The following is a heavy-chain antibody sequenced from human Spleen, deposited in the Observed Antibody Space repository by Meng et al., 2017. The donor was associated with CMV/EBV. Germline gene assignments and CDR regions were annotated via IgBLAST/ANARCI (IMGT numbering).Heavy chain of an antibody. Sequence: GGSLRLSCAASGFTFSSYAMHWVRQAPGRGLELVAVISYDASNKYYTDSVKGRFTISRDSSQNTLYLQMNSLRAEGTAVYYCARGKDSFFDYWGQGTLVTVSS. CDR3: ARGKDSFFDY. V-gene: IGHV3-30*04. CDR2: ISYDASNK. CDR1: GFTFSSYA. J-gene: IGHJ4*02.